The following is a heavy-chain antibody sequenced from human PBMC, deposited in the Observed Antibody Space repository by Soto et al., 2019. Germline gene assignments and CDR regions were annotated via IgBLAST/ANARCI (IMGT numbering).Heavy chain of an antibody. V-gene: IGHV3-23*01. CDR3: AQEGSTYQMAY. D-gene: IGHD2-2*01. J-gene: IGHJ4*02. Sequence: PGGSLGLCCAGWGVTFKVFGVSWVRQAAGKGLEWVSRISDSGYQTYYADSVRGRFTVSRDNSKQMVFLEMNRLRAEDTALYYCAQEGSTYQMAYWRQGAQVTVSS. CDR2: ISDSGYQT. CDR1: GVTFKVFG.